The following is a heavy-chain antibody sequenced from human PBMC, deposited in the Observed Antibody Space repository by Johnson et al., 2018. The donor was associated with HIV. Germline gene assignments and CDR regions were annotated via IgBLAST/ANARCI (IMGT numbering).Heavy chain of an antibody. CDR2: IWYDGSNK. CDR1: GFTFSSYG. J-gene: IGHJ3*02. D-gene: IGHD1-7*01. CDR3: AKDPRFQELPTNPFDS. V-gene: IGHV3-33*06. Sequence: QVQLVESGGGVVQPGRFLRLSCAASGFTFSSYGMHWVRQAPGKGLEWVAVIWYDGSNKYYADSVKGRFTISRDNSKNTLYLQMNSQRAEDTDVYYCAKDPRFQELPTNPFDSWGQGTMVTVSS.